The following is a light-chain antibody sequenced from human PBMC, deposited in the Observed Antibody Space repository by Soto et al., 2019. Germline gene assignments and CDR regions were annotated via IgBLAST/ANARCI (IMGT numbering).Light chain of an antibody. J-gene: IGLJ3*02. CDR2: EVS. Sequence: QSALTQPPSAYGSPGQSVSISCTGTSSDVGGYNYVSWYQQHPGKAPKLMIYEVSKRPSGVPDRFSGSKSGNTASLTVSGLQAEDEADYYCSSYAGSNLGVFGGGTTLTVL. CDR1: SSDVGGYNY. CDR3: SSYAGSNLGV. V-gene: IGLV2-8*01.